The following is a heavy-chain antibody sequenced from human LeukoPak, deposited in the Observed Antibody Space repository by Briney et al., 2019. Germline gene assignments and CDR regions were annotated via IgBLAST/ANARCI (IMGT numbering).Heavy chain of an antibody. CDR1: GGSFSGYY. CDR3: ARLYDSSTYTNWLDP. Sequence: NSSETLSLTCAVYGGSFSGYYWSWIRQPPGKGLEWIGEINHSGSTNYNPSLKSRVTISVDTSKNQFSLKLSSVTAADTAVYYCARLYDSSTYTNWLDPWGQGTLVTVSS. J-gene: IGHJ5*02. D-gene: IGHD3-22*01. CDR2: INHSGST. V-gene: IGHV4-34*01.